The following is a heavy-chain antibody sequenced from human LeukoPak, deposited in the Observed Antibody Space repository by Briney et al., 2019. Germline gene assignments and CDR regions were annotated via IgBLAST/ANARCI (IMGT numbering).Heavy chain of an antibody. CDR2: INHSGST. J-gene: IGHJ2*01. V-gene: IGHV4-34*01. CDR1: GGSFSGYY. D-gene: IGHD2-8*01. CDR3: AGVYAKGWYFDL. Sequence: SETLSLTCAVYGGSFSGYYWSWIRQPPGKGLEWIGEINHSGSTNYNPSLKSRVTISVDTSKNQFSLKLSSVTAADTAVYYCAGVYAKGWYFDLWGRGTLVTVSS.